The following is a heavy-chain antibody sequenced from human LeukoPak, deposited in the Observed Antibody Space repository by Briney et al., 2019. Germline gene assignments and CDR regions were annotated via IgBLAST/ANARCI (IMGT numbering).Heavy chain of an antibody. CDR1: GFTFSSYA. CDR2: ISYDGSNK. V-gene: IGHV3-30-3*01. CDR3: ARGNYDFWSGYSWFDP. J-gene: IGHJ5*02. D-gene: IGHD3-3*01. Sequence: GGSLRLSCAASGFTFSSYAMHWVRQAPGKGLEWVAVISYDGSNKYYADSVKGRSTISRDNSKNTLYLQMNSLRAEDTAVYYCARGNYDFWSGYSWFDPWGQGTLVTVSS.